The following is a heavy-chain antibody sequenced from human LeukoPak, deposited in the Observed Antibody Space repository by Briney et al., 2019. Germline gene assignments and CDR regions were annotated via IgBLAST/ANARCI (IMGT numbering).Heavy chain of an antibody. V-gene: IGHV3-11*01. CDR3: ARETVVGTFDS. D-gene: IGHD6-19*01. CDR1: GFTFSEYY. CDR2: ISSTADIV. Sequence: GRSLRLSCAASGFTFSEYYMSWIRQAPGKGLEWVSDISSTADIVSYADFVLGLFTISRDNGDDSLSLQLNNLRAEDTAVYYCARETVVGTFDSWSQGTLVTVSS. J-gene: IGHJ4*02.